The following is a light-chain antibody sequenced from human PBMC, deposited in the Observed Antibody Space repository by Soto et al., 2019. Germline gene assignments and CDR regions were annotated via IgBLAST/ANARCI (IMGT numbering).Light chain of an antibody. V-gene: IGKV3-20*01. J-gene: IGKJ1*01. CDR1: QSVSSSY. CDR3: QQYGSSPWT. CDR2: GAS. Sequence: EIVLPQSPGTLSLSPGERATLSCRASQSVSSSYLAWYQQKPGQAPRLLIYGASSRATGIPDRFSGSGSGTDFTLTISRLESEDFAVYYCQQYGSSPWTFGQGNKVEIK.